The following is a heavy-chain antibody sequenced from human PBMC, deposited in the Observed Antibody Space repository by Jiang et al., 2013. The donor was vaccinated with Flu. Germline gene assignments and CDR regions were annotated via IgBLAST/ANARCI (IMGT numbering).Heavy chain of an antibody. CDR2: SITVEH. CDR1: SSYY. V-gene: IGHV4-59*08. D-gene: IGHD3-9*01. CDR3: ARHRIDYDILTGYPLSPFDY. Sequence: SSYYWSWIRQPPREGTWSGLGISITVEHQLQPXLKSRVTISVDTSKNQFSLKLSSVTAADTAVYYCARHRIDYDILTGYPLSPFDYWGQGTLVTVSS. J-gene: IGHJ4*02.